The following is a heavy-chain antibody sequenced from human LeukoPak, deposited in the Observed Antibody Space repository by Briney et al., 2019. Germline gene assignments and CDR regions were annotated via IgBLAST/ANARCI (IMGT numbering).Heavy chain of an antibody. CDR1: GGSISSSSYY. V-gene: IGHV4-39*01. D-gene: IGHD2-21*01. J-gene: IGHJ4*02. Sequence: SETLSLTCTVSGGSISSSSYYWGWIRQPPGKGLEWVGSVYYSGSTYYNPSLKSRVTISVDTSKNQFSLRVSSVTAADTAVYYCARHLNNCGDDCYIFDYWGQGALVTVSS. CDR3: ARHLNNCGDDCYIFDY. CDR2: VYYSGST.